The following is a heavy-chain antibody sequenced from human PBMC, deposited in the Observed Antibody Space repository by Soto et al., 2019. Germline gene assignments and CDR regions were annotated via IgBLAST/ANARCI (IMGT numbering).Heavy chain of an antibody. V-gene: IGHV1-46*03. CDR3: ARDAFYFYYDFWSGYSNWFDP. J-gene: IGHJ5*02. CDR1: GYTFTSYY. Sequence: GASVKVSCKASGYTFTSYYMHWVRQAPGQGLEWMGIINPSGGSTSYAQKFQGRVTMTRDTSTSTVYMELSSLRSEDTAVYYCARDAFYFYYDFWSGYSNWFDPWGQGTLVTVSS. D-gene: IGHD3-3*01. CDR2: INPSGGST.